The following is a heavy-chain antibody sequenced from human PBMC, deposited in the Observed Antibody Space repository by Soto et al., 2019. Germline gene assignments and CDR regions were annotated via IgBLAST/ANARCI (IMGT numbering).Heavy chain of an antibody. J-gene: IGHJ4*02. CDR2: VFHSGIT. D-gene: IGHD3-10*01. Sequence: VQLRESGPGQVKTSGTLSLTCAVSGGSMKTTNWWSWVRQPPAKGLEWIGKVFHSGITRYNPSLKSRATVSVDTSKNQFFLNLASVTAADTAVYYCTKDEAGSPFRYWGQGALVTVSS. CDR1: GGSMKTTNW. CDR3: TKDEAGSPFRY. V-gene: IGHV4-4*02.